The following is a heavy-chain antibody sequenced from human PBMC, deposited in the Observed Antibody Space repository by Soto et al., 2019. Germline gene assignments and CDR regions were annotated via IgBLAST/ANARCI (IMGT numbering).Heavy chain of an antibody. D-gene: IGHD6-13*01. CDR3: ATEGPSSSFGYYGMDV. Sequence: ASVKVSCKASGYTFTSHGISWVRQAPGKGLEWMGGFDPEDGETIYAQKFQGRVTMTEDTSTDTAYMELSSLRSEDTAVYYCATEGPSSSFGYYGMDVWGQGTTVTVSS. CDR2: FDPEDGET. V-gene: IGHV1-24*01. J-gene: IGHJ6*02. CDR1: GYTFTSHG.